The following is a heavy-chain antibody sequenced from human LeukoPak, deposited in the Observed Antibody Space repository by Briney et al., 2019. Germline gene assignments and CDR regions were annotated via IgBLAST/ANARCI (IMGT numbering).Heavy chain of an antibody. CDR1: GGFISSYY. Sequence: RSSETLSLTCIVSGGFISSYYWSWIRHPPGKGLEWIGYNYYSGSTNYKRSLKSRVTISVATPKNQFSLKLSSVTAADTAVYYCARDYYDSSGYSKAGLRYWGQGTLVTVSS. CDR3: ARDYYDSSGYSKAGLRY. CDR2: NYYSGST. V-gene: IGHV4-59*01. J-gene: IGHJ4*02. D-gene: IGHD3-22*01.